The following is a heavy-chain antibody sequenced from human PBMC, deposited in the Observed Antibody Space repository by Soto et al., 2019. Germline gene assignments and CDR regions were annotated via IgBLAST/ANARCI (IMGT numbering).Heavy chain of an antibody. D-gene: IGHD1-26*01. CDR2: ISGSGGST. J-gene: IGHJ5*02. CDR1: GFTFSSYA. Sequence: GGSLRLSCAASGFTFSSYAMSWVRQAPGKGLEWVSAISGSGGSTYYADSVKGRFTISRDNSKNTLYLQMNSLRAEDTAVYYCAKNSGSRVVSNWFDPWGQGTLVTASS. V-gene: IGHV3-23*01. CDR3: AKNSGSRVVSNWFDP.